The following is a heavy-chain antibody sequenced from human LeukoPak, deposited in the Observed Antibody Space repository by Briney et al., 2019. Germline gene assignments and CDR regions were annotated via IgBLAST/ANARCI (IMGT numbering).Heavy chain of an antibody. D-gene: IGHD2-15*01. CDR2: IYHSGST. Sequence: PSETLSLTCAVYGGSFSGYYWSWIRQPPGKGLEWIGEIYHSGSTNYNPSLKSRVTISVDKSKNQFSLKLSSVTAADTAVYYCARELCSGGSCYSGLYAFDIWGQGTMVTVSS. CDR3: ARELCSGGSCYSGLYAFDI. CDR1: GGSFSGYY. V-gene: IGHV4-34*01. J-gene: IGHJ3*02.